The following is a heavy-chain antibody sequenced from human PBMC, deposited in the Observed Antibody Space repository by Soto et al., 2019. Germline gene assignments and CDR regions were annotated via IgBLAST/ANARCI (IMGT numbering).Heavy chain of an antibody. CDR1: GGSVSSGNYY. V-gene: IGHV3-23*01. CDR2: ISGSGGGT. Sequence: ETLSLTCTVSGGSVSSGNYYWSWVRQAPGKGLEWVSLISGSGGGTYYADSVKGRFTISRDNSKNTLYLQMNSLRAEDTAVYYCAYSSTPFDYWGQGTLVTVSS. CDR3: AYSSTPFDY. D-gene: IGHD6-13*01. J-gene: IGHJ4*02.